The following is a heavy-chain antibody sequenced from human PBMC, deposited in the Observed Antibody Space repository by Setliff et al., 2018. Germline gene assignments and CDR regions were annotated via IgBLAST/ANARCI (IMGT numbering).Heavy chain of an antibody. V-gene: IGHV4-4*02. D-gene: IGHD3-22*01. CDR3: AREKADYSGSGGYYGGFYFDS. Sequence: PSETLSLTCTVSGESIRSNNWWNWVRQPPGKGLEWIGRIYTSGGIDYNTSLRSRVTISVDTSKDQFSLKLSSVTAADTAVYYCAREKADYSGSGGYYGGFYFDSWGQGALVTVSS. CDR2: IYTSGGI. J-gene: IGHJ4*02. CDR1: GESIRSNN.